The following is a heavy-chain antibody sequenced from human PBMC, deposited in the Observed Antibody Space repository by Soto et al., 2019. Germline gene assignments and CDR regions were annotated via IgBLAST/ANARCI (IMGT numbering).Heavy chain of an antibody. V-gene: IGHV1-18*01. D-gene: IGHD6-19*01. CDR1: CYTFTSYG. J-gene: IGHJ4*02. CDR2: ISAYNGNT. Sequence: ASXKVSCKASCYTFTSYGITCGRQSPGQGLEWMGWISAYNGNTNYAQKLQGRVTMTTDKSTSTAYMELRSLRSDDTAVYYCARDRAVAGFGYWGQGTLVTVSS. CDR3: ARDRAVAGFGY.